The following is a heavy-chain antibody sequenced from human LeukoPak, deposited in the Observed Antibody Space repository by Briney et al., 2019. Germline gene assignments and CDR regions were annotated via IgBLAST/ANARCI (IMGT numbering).Heavy chain of an antibody. CDR3: AKDSGAITNYYYYYMDV. J-gene: IGHJ6*03. D-gene: IGHD1-14*01. V-gene: IGHV3-23*01. CDR2: ISGSGGST. CDR1: GFTFSSYA. Sequence: PGGSLRLSCAASGFTFSSYAMSWVRQAPGKGLEWVSAISGSGGSTYYADSVKGRFTISRDNSKNTLYLQMNSLRAEDTAVYYCAKDSGAITNYYYYYMDVWGKGTTVTVSS.